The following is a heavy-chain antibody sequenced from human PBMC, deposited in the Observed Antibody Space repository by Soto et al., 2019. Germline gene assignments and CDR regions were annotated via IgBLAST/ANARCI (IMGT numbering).Heavy chain of an antibody. CDR1: GASISGYY. J-gene: IGHJ5*02. CDR2: IYATGTT. Sequence: SETLSLTCTVSGASISGYYWSWIRKSAGKGLEWIGRIYATGTTDYNPSLKSRVMMSVDTSKKQFSLRLRSVTAADTAVYYCVRDGTKTLRDWFDPWGQGILVTVSS. CDR3: VRDGTKTLRDWFDP. V-gene: IGHV4-4*07. D-gene: IGHD1-1*01.